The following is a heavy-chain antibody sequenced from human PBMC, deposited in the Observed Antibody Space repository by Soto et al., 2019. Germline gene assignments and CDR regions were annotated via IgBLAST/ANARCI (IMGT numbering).Heavy chain of an antibody. CDR3: AGIQNNWFDP. CDR2: IKHDGSEV. J-gene: IGHJ5*02. V-gene: IGHV3-7*01. CDR1: GFTFISSW. Sequence: EVQLVESGGGLVQPGGSLRLTCTASGFTFISSWMAWVRQAPGKGLEWVGNIKHDGSEVYYLDSVRGRFTISRDSAWKSLYLQVNSLRAEDTAVYYCAGIQNNWFDPWGQGTLVAVSS.